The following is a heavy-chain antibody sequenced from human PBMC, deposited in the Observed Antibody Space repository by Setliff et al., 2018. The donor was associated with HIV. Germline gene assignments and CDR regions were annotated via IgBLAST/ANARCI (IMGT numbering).Heavy chain of an antibody. D-gene: IGHD6-6*01. J-gene: IGHJ3*02. V-gene: IGHV4-59*08. CDR2: IYYSGST. CDR1: GGSISSYY. Sequence: LSLTCTVSGGSISSYYWSWIRQPPGKGLEWIGYIYYSGSTNYNPSLKSRVTISVDTSKNQFSLKLSSVTAADTAVYYCARHSSSRRPDAFDIWGQGTMVTVSS. CDR3: ARHSSSRRPDAFDI.